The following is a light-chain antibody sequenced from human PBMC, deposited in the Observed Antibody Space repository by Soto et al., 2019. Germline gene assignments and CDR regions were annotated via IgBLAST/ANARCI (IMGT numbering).Light chain of an antibody. CDR3: QQYGSSPYT. CDR1: QSISSNY. V-gene: IGKV3-20*01. CDR2: AAS. Sequence: EIVLTQSPGTLSLSPGERATLSCRASQSISSNYLAWYQQKPGQAPRLLISAASNRATGIPDRFSGSGSGTDFTVTISRLEPEDFAVYYCQQYGSSPYTFGQGTKLEIE. J-gene: IGKJ2*01.